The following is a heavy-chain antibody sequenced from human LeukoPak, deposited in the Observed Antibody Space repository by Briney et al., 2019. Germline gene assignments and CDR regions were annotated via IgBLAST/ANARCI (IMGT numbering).Heavy chain of an antibody. Sequence: SETLSLTCTVSGGSISSGGYYWSWIRQHPGKGLEWIGYIYYSGSTNYNPSLKSRVTISVDTSKNQFSLKLSSVTAADTAVYYCARGRGIAVAGNGYWGQGTLVTVSS. J-gene: IGHJ4*02. CDR3: ARGRGIAVAGNGY. CDR1: GGSISSGGYY. CDR2: IYYSGST. V-gene: IGHV4-31*03. D-gene: IGHD6-19*01.